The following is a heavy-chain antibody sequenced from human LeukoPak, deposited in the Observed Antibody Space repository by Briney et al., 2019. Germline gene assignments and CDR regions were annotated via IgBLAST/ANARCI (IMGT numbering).Heavy chain of an antibody. CDR3: ARGVSSASWFGGAFDY. D-gene: IGHD3-10*01. CDR2: ISYDGSNK. V-gene: IGHV3-30-3*01. Sequence: GRSLRLSCAASGFTFSSYAMHWVRQAPGKGLEWVAVISYDGSNKYYADSVKGRFTISRDNSKNTLYLQMNSLRAEDTAVYYCARGVSSASWFGGAFDYWGQGTLVTVSS. J-gene: IGHJ4*02. CDR1: GFTFSSYA.